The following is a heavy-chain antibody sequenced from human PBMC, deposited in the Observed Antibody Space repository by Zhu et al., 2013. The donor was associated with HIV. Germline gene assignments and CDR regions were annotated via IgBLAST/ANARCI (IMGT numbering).Heavy chain of an antibody. CDR1: GYTFKTYA. D-gene: IGHD2-15*01. V-gene: IGHV1-18*01. CDR2: ISGYTGDT. J-gene: IGHJ4*02. Sequence: QVQLVQSGAEVKKPGASVRFSCKASGYTFKTYAIAWLRQAPGQGLEWMGWISGYTGDTDYAQSFQDRVSLTADTPASTAYMDLRDLRSDDTAVYYCARVSAMMVDHYFVLLGPGNRGHRLL. CDR3: ARVSAMMVDHYFVL.